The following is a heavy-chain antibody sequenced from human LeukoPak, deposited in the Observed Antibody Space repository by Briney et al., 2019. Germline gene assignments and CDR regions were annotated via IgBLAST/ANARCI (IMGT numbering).Heavy chain of an antibody. CDR2: LSYDGSNK. D-gene: IGHD3-22*01. Sequence: GGSLRLSCAASGFTFSSYAMHWVRQAPGKGLEWVAVLSYDGSNKYYADSVKGRFTISRDNSKNTLYLQMNSLRAEDTAVYYCARALRGVVVITPFDYWGQGTPVTVSS. J-gene: IGHJ4*02. V-gene: IGHV3-30-3*01. CDR3: ARALRGVVVITPFDY. CDR1: GFTFSSYA.